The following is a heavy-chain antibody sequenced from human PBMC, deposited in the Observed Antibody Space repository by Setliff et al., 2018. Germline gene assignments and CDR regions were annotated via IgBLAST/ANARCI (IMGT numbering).Heavy chain of an antibody. CDR2: IYWDDDK. J-gene: IGHJ3*02. V-gene: IGHV2-5*02. D-gene: IGHD2-15*01. Sequence: SGPTLVNPTQTLTLTCTFSGFSLTTTGVAVGWIRQPPGKALEWLALIYWDDDKRYSPSLKSRPTIVKDTSKNQVVLTMTNMDPVGTATYYCAHRPKMGSDGFYSAFDMWGQGTMVTVS. CDR1: GFSLTTTGVA. CDR3: AHRPKMGSDGFYSAFDM.